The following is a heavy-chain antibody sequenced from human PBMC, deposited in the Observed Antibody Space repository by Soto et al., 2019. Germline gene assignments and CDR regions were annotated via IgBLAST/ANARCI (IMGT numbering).Heavy chain of an antibody. Sequence: GASVQVSCKASGYTFTTYSIQWVRQAPGQRLEWMAWINAANGTANYAQKFQGRVTITADESTSTAYMELSSLRSEDTAVYYCARGIAARPRHYYYGMDVWGQGTTVTVSS. V-gene: IGHV1-3*01. CDR2: INAANGTA. J-gene: IGHJ6*02. D-gene: IGHD6-6*01. CDR3: ARGIAARPRHYYYGMDV. CDR1: GYTFTTYS.